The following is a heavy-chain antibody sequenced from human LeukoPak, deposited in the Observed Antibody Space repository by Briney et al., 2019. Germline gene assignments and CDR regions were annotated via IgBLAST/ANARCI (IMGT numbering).Heavy chain of an antibody. CDR2: IHTSGNI. CDR1: GGSISRGSYC. J-gene: IGHJ6*03. V-gene: IGHV4-61*09. D-gene: IGHD5-24*01. CDR3: ARARRDGYNVYYYYYYMDV. Sequence: SETLSLTCTVSGGSISRGSYCWSWIRQPAGKGLEWIGHIHTSGNINYNPSLKSRVTISVDTSKNQFSLKLSSVTAADTAVYYCARARRDGYNVYYYYYYMDVWGKGTTVTVSS.